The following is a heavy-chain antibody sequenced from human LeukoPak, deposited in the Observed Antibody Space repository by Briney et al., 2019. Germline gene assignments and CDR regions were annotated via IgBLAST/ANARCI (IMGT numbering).Heavy chain of an antibody. J-gene: IGHJ4*02. Sequence: SETLSLTCTVSGGSISTYYWTWIRQPPGKGLEWIGYFYYSGSTTYNPSLKSRVSISVDTSKNQFSLKLSSVTAADTAVYYCARLDGGNSPFDYWGQGTLVTVSS. CDR3: ARLDGGNSPFDY. CDR2: FYYSGST. D-gene: IGHD4-23*01. CDR1: GGSISTYY. V-gene: IGHV4-59*08.